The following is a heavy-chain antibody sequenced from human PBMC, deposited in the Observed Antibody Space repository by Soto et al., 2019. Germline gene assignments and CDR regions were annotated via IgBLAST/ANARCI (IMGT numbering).Heavy chain of an antibody. CDR1: VFTFSISG. CDR3: AKEFHSWNYFDY. D-gene: IGHD1-20*01. V-gene: IGHV3-30*18. Sequence: PRGSLLLSCVSSVFTFSISGMDWVRQAPGKGLEWVAVISYDGSNKFYADSVKGRFTISRDNFRNTLYLQMNSLRAEDTAVYYCAKEFHSWNYFDYWGQGTMVTVSS. CDR2: ISYDGSNK. J-gene: IGHJ4*02.